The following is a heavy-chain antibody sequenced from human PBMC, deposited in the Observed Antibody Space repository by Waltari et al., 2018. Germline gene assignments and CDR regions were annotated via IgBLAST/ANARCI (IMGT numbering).Heavy chain of an antibody. D-gene: IGHD4-17*01. CDR3: ATSIPVNY. Sequence: EVQLVESGGGLVQPGGSLRLSCAASGLTFSRYRLNWVRQAPGKGLEWISYISTSANTIYYADSVKGRFTVSIDDASNSAHLQMHSLRVEDTAVYYCATSIPVNYWGQGTLVTVSS. CDR2: ISTSANTI. CDR1: GLTFSRYR. V-gene: IGHV3-48*01. J-gene: IGHJ4*02.